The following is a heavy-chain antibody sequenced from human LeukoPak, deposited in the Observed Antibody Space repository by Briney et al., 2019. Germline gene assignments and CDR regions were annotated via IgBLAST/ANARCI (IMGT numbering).Heavy chain of an antibody. D-gene: IGHD1-26*01. J-gene: IGHJ4*02. Sequence: ASVAVSCTASGYTFTSYYMHWVRQAHGQGLEWMGIINPSGGSTSYAQKFQGRVTMTRDTSTSTVYMELSSLRSEDTAVYYCARSRKSGSPHRLRYYFDYWGQGTLVTVSS. CDR1: GYTFTSYY. CDR3: ARSRKSGSPHRLRYYFDY. CDR2: INPSGGST. V-gene: IGHV1-46*01.